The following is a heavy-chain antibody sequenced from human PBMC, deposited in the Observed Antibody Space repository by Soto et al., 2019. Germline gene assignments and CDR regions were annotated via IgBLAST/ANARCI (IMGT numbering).Heavy chain of an antibody. V-gene: IGHV1-18*01. Sequence: ASVKVSCKASGYTFTSYDINWVRQAPGQGLERMGWISAYNGNTNYAQKFQGRVTITRDTSASTAYMELSSLRSEDTAVYYCAREGGPTGIAAAGTRFDPWGQGTLVTVSS. CDR2: ISAYNGNT. CDR3: AREGGPTGIAAAGTRFDP. CDR1: GYTFTSYD. J-gene: IGHJ5*02. D-gene: IGHD6-13*01.